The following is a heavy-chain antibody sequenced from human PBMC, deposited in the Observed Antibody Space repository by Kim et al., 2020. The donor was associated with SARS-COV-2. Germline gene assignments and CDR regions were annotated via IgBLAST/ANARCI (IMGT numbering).Heavy chain of an antibody. CDR2: IYYSGNT. V-gene: IGHV4-39*07. Sequence: SETLSLTCNVSGGSIRSSSYYWGWIRQPPGKGLEWIGSIYYSGNTYYNPSLKSRVTMSLDTSPNQFSLKLSSLTPADTAVYYCARDHGLLLFGEFLGGPANWFDPWGQGILVTVSS. CDR1: GGSIRSSSYY. J-gene: IGHJ5*02. CDR3: ARDHGLLLFGEFLGGPANWFDP. D-gene: IGHD3-10*01.